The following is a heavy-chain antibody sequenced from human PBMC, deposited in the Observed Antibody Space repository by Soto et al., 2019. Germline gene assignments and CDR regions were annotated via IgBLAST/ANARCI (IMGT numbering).Heavy chain of an antibody. J-gene: IGHJ5*02. V-gene: IGHV4-4*07. CDR3: VRDGTKTLRDWFDP. CDR2: IYATGTT. CDR1: GASISGFY. D-gene: IGHD1-1*01. Sequence: ETLSLTCTVSGASISGFYWSWIRKSAGKGLEWIGRIYATGTTDYNPSLKSRVMMSVDTSKKQFSLKLRSVTAADAAVYYCVRDGTKTLRDWFDPWGQGISVTVSS.